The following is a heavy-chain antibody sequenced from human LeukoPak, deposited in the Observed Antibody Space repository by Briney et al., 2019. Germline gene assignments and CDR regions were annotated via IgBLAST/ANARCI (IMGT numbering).Heavy chain of an antibody. J-gene: IGHJ4*02. CDR1: GDSISSGNYY. CDR2: IYYSGST. CDR3: ASTSPTTFSTYFDS. V-gene: IGHV4-31*03. D-gene: IGHD4-11*01. Sequence: PSETLSLTCTVSGDSISSGNYYWSWLRQHPGKGLEWLGYIYYSGSTYYTPSLKSRLTISLDTSKNQFSLKLTSVTAADTAVYFCASTSPTTFSTYFDSWGQGTLVTVSS.